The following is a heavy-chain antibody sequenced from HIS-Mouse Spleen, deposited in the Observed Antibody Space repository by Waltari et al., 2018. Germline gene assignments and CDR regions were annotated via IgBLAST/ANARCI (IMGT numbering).Heavy chain of an antibody. D-gene: IGHD1-26*01. CDR3: AKDRGSPLYFDY. V-gene: IGHV3-30*18. CDR1: GFTFSRFG. J-gene: IGHJ4*02. CDR2: NEYDGSNE. Sequence: QVQLVESGGGVVQPGRSLRLSCAASGFTFSRFGMPWVRQAPGKGLEGVAGNEYDGSNENDANAVKGRFTISRDNSKNPLYLQMNSLRAEDTAVYYCAKDRGSPLYFDYWGQGTLVTVSS.